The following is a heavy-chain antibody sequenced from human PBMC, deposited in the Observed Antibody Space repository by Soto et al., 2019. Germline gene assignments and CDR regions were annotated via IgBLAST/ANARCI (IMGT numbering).Heavy chain of an antibody. CDR3: ARQYYYGSGSLDGMDV. J-gene: IGHJ6*02. V-gene: IGHV4-39*01. CDR1: GGSISSSSYY. Sequence: SETLSLTCTVSGGSISSSSYYWGWIRQPPGKGLEWIGSIYYSGSTYYNPSLKSRVTISVDTSKNQFSLKLSSVTAADTAVYYCARQYYYGSGSLDGMDVWGQGTTVTVSS. CDR2: IYYSGST. D-gene: IGHD3-10*01.